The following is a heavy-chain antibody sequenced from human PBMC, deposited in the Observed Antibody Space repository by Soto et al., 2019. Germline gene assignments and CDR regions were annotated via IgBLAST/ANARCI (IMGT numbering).Heavy chain of an antibody. D-gene: IGHD7-27*01. CDR3: ARSTGRY. Sequence: QVQLRESGPGLLKPSQTLSLTCTDSGASINSDDFYWTWIRQSPGRGLEWIGYIYYSGDTYYNPSLRSRVSLSIDTSKNQFSLTLRSAPAADPALYYCARSTGRYWGQGTLVTVSS. J-gene: IGHJ4*02. CDR1: GASINSDDFY. V-gene: IGHV4-30-4*01. CDR2: IYYSGDT.